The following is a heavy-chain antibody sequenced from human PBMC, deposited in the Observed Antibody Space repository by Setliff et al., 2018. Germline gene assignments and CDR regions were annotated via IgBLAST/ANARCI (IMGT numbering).Heavy chain of an antibody. Sequence: SVKVSCKASGGMSGTYSISWVRQAPGQGLEWMGAIIPIFGTPNYAQKFQDRVTITAGVSTSTAYMELSSLRSDDTAMYYCARINFYDSTAYYYAPHHWGQGTLVTVSS. CDR1: GGMSGTYS. D-gene: IGHD3-22*01. CDR3: ARINFYDSTAYYYAPHH. J-gene: IGHJ5*02. CDR2: IIPIFGTP. V-gene: IGHV1-69*13.